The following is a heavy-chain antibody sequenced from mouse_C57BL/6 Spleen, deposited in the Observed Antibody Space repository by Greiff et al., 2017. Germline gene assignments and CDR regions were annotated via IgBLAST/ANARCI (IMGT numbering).Heavy chain of an antibody. J-gene: IGHJ3*01. CDR3: ARSGDYDPAWFAY. D-gene: IGHD2-4*01. CDR2: INPGSGGT. CDR1: GYAFTNYL. V-gene: IGHV1-54*01. Sequence: VQLVESGAELVRPGTSVKVSCKASGYAFTNYLIEWVKQRPGQGLEWIGVINPGSGGTNYNEKFKGKATLTADKSSSTAYMQLSSLTSEDSAVYFCARSGDYDPAWFAYWGQGTLVTVSA.